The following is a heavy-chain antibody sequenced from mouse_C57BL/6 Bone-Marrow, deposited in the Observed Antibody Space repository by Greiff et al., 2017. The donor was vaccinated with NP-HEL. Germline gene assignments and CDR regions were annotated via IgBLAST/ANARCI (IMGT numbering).Heavy chain of an antibody. CDR2: IDPENGDT. D-gene: IGHD1-1*01. CDR1: GFNIKDDY. Sequence: EVQLQQSGAELVRPGASVKLSCTASGFNIKDDYMHWVKQRPEQGLEWIGWIDPENGDTEYASKFQGKATITADTSSNTAYLQLSSLTSEDTAVYYCTTHYYYGSSPYWYFDVGGTGTTVTVS. V-gene: IGHV14-4*01. CDR3: TTHYYYGSSPYWYFDV. J-gene: IGHJ1*03.